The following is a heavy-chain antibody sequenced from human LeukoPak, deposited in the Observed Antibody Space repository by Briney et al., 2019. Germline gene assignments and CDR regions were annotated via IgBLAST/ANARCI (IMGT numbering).Heavy chain of an antibody. V-gene: IGHV4-30-2*01. D-gene: IGHD3-22*01. CDR1: GGSISSGGYS. Sequence: SETLSLTCAVSGGSISSGGYSWSWIRQPPGKGLEWIGYIYHSGSTYYNPSLKSRVTISVDTSKNQFSLKLSSVTAADTAVYYCARRGEVYYDAVWFDPWGQGTLVTVSS. CDR3: ARRGEVYYDAVWFDP. J-gene: IGHJ5*02. CDR2: IYHSGST.